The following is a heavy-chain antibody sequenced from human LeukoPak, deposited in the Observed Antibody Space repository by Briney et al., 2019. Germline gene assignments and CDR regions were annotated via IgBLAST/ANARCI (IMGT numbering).Heavy chain of an antibody. D-gene: IGHD3-22*01. CDR2: ISGSGGST. Sequence: GGSLRLSCAASGFTFSNYALSWVRQAPGKGLEWVSDISGSGGSTYYADSVKGRFTISRDNSKNTMYLQMNSLRAEDTAVYYCAKAMIVVVPDAFDIWGQGTMVTVSS. CDR1: GFTFSNYA. V-gene: IGHV3-23*01. CDR3: AKAMIVVVPDAFDI. J-gene: IGHJ3*02.